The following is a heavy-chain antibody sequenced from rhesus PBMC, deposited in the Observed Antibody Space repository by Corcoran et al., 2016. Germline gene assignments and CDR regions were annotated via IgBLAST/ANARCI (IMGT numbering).Heavy chain of an antibody. CDR3: ARRTITILVVDIDAFDF. CDR2: IYGKSAST. Sequence: QVQLQQWGEGLVKPSETLSLTCAVYGGSISGYYYWSWIRQPPGKGLEWIGYIYGKSASTNYNPSLKNRVTISKDTSKNQFSLKQSSLTAADSAVYYCARRTITILVVDIDAFDFWGQGLRVTVSS. D-gene: IGHD3-40*01. J-gene: IGHJ3*01. V-gene: IGHV4-73*01. CDR1: GGSISGYYY.